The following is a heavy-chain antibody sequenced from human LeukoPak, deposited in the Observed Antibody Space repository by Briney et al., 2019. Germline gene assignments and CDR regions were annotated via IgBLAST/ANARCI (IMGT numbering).Heavy chain of an antibody. CDR1: GFTFSSYS. Sequence: AGGSLRLSCAASGFTFSSYSMNWVRQAPGKGLEWVSSISSTSIYRYYADSVKGRFTMSRDNAKNSLYLQMSSLRAEDTAVYYCARAPYYYYDSGSGTRVTGNPGYWGQGTLVTVSS. CDR2: ISSTSIYR. CDR3: ARAPYYYYDSGSGTRVTGNPGY. V-gene: IGHV3-21*01. D-gene: IGHD3-10*01. J-gene: IGHJ4*02.